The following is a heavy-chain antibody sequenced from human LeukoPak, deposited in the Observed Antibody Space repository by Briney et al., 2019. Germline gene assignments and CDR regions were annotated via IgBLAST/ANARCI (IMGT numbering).Heavy chain of an antibody. J-gene: IGHJ4*02. Sequence: SETLSLTCTVSGDSISSTSYYWSWIRQTPEKGLEWIGSMDYRRMTYYRSSLQSRITISVDASKNQFSLRLTSVTAADTAVYYCARVGCSSTSCYSEFDYWGQGTLVTVSS. CDR2: MDYRRMT. CDR1: GDSISSTSYY. CDR3: ARVGCSSTSCYSEFDY. V-gene: IGHV4-39*01. D-gene: IGHD2-2*01.